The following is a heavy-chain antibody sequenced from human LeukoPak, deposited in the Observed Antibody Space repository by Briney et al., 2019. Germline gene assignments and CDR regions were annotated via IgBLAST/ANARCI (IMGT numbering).Heavy chain of an antibody. CDR3: ARVDDVLTGSAFDI. CDR2: INPNTGGT. D-gene: IGHD3-9*01. V-gene: IGHV1-2*02. J-gene: IGHJ3*02. CDR1: GYTFTGYY. Sequence: ASVKVSCKASGYTFTGYYIHWVRQAPGQGLGWMGWINPNTGGTNYAQKFQGRVTMTRDTSISTAYMELSRLSSDDTALYYCARVDDVLTGSAFDIWGQGTMVTVSS.